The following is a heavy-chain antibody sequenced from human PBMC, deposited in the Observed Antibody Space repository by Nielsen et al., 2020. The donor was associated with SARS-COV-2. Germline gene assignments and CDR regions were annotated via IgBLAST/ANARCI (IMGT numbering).Heavy chain of an antibody. CDR3: ARGEATRQ. V-gene: IGHV3-74*01. Sequence: GESMQISCAASGFTFSSYWMHWVRQAPGKGLVWVSRISSDGSSTSYADSVKGRFTISRDNAKNTLYLQMNSLRAEDTAVYYCARGEATRQWGQGTLVTVSS. D-gene: IGHD5-24*01. CDR2: ISSDGSST. J-gene: IGHJ4*02. CDR1: GFTFSSYW.